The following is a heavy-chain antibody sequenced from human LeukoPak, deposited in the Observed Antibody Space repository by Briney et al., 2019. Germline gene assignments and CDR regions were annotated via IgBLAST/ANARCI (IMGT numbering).Heavy chain of an antibody. V-gene: IGHV3-20*04. Sequence: PGGSLRLAWAAAGFTFDDYGMSWVRQAQGKGLEWVSGINWNGGNTVYADSVKGRFTISRDNAQNSLYLQMNSLRAEDTALYYCARVASNYDFDYWGQGTLVSVSS. D-gene: IGHD4-11*01. J-gene: IGHJ4*02. CDR2: INWNGGNT. CDR1: GFTFDDYG. CDR3: ARVASNYDFDY.